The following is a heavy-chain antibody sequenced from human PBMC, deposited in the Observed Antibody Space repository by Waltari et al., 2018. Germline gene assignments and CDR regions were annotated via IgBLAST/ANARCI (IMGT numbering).Heavy chain of an antibody. CDR2: MSSASTFI. CDR1: GLAFGRPP. D-gene: IGHD1-7*01. V-gene: IGHV3-21*01. CDR3: AREDRQVGLLGALDI. J-gene: IGHJ3*02. Sequence: EVQLVESGGGLAKPGGSLRLSCTASGLAFGRPPLPWVRQAPGKWLEWVSAMSSASTFIAYADSLKGRFRISRDNAKNTVSLLMNSLRAEDTAVYYCAREDRQVGLLGALDIWGQGTFVTVSS.